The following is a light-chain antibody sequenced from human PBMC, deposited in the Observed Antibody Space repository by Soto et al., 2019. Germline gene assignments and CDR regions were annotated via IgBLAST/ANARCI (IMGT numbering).Light chain of an antibody. CDR2: DAS. Sequence: EIVMTQSPATLSVSPGDRATLSCRASQSVDNDLAWYQQKPGQPPRLLIYDASTRATGIPARFSGSQSGTEFTLTISGLLSEDFAVYSCQQYNNWPLTFGGGTKVEIK. V-gene: IGKV3D-15*01. J-gene: IGKJ4*01. CDR3: QQYNNWPLT. CDR1: QSVDND.